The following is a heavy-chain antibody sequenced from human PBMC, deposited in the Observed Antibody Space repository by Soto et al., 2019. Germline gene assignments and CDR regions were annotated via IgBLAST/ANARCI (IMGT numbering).Heavy chain of an antibody. V-gene: IGHV4-30-4*08. CDR2: IYYTGGT. D-gene: IGHD6-25*01. J-gene: IGHJ1*01. CDR3: ARGGSGWAEYFQH. Sequence: QVQLQESGPGLVEPSQTLSLTCTVSGDSIGSTDSYWSWIRRPPGKGLEWIGYIYYTGGTFYNPSLKSLLTLSLETSNNQFSLTLTSVTAADTGMYYCARGGSGWAEYFQHWGQGTLVAVSS. CDR1: GDSIGSTDSY.